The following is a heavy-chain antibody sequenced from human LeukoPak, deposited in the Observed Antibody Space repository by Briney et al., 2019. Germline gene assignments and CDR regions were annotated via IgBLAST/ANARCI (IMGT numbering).Heavy chain of an antibody. CDR2: ISSSSSTI. Sequence: PGGSLRLSCAASGFTFSSYSMNWVSQAPGKGLEWVSYISSSSSTIYYADSVKGRFTISRDNAKNSLYLQMNSLRAEDTAVYYCARGVDTAMVDFDYWGQGTLVTVSS. CDR1: GFTFSSYS. J-gene: IGHJ4*02. D-gene: IGHD5-18*01. V-gene: IGHV3-48*01. CDR3: ARGVDTAMVDFDY.